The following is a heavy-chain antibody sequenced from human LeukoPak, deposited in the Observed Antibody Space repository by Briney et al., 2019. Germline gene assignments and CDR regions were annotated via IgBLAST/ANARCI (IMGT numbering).Heavy chain of an antibody. D-gene: IGHD3-16*02. CDR1: GGSPAGYL. Sequence: PPGTLSLTCALYGGSPAGYLWSWIRPPPGKGLEWIGEIHHSVSTNYNPSTKSRVTISVDTSENQFSLKLSSVTAADTAVYYCARGHYDYIWGSYRPTFFDYWGEGTLVTVSS. V-gene: IGHV4-34*01. J-gene: IGHJ4*02. CDR2: IHHSVST. CDR3: ARGHYDYIWGSYRPTFFDY.